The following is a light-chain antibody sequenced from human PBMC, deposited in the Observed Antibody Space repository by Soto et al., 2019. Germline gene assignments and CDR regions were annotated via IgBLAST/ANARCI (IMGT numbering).Light chain of an antibody. CDR3: QKYNGAPLT. V-gene: IGKV1-27*01. Sequence: DIQMTQSPSSLSASVGDRVTITCRASQGIRSYLAWYQQKPGKVPKLLICAASRLQSGVPSRFSGSGSVTDFTLTISSLQPEDVATYYCQKYNGAPLTFGGGTKVEIK. CDR2: AAS. J-gene: IGKJ4*01. CDR1: QGIRSY.